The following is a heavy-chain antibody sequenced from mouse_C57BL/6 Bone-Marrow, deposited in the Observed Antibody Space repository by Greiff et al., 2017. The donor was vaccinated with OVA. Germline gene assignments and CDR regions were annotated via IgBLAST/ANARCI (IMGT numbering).Heavy chain of an antibody. CDR1: GFTFSSYG. CDR2: ISSGGSYT. J-gene: IGHJ4*01. V-gene: IGHV5-6*01. Sequence: EVKLMESGGDLVKPGGSLKLSCAASGFTFSSYGMSWVRPTPDKRLEWVATISSGGSYTYYPDSVKGRFTISRDNAKNTLYLQMSSLKSEDTAMYYCARHRTRAMDYWGQGTSVTVSS. CDR3: ARHRTRAMDY.